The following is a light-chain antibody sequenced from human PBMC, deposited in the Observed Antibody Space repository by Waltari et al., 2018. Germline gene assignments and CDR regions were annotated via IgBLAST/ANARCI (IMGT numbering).Light chain of an antibody. J-gene: IGLJ7*01. Sequence: QSVLTQPRSVSGSPGQSVTISCSGTSSDVGNYNFVSWYQQHPGNAPKLLIYDVVKRPSGVPDRFSGSKSGNTASLTISGLQTEDEADYYCCSYAGSYTFVFGGGTQLTVL. CDR2: DVV. CDR3: CSYAGSYTFV. V-gene: IGLV2-11*01. CDR1: SSDVGNYNF.